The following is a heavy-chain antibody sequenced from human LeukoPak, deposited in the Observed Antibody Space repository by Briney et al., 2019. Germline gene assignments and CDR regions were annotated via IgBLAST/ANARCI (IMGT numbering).Heavy chain of an antibody. V-gene: IGHV3-7*01. CDR1: GFTFSRHW. CDR3: SRGPDVGDRLDYFDY. Sequence: GGSLRLSCAASGFTFSRHWMGWVRQAPGKGLEWVANIKQDGRQYYVDSVKGRFFISRDNAKNSVSLQMNSLRVEDTAGYYCSRGPDVGDRLDYFDYWGQGTLVTVS. D-gene: IGHD4-17*01. J-gene: IGHJ4*02. CDR2: IKQDGRQ.